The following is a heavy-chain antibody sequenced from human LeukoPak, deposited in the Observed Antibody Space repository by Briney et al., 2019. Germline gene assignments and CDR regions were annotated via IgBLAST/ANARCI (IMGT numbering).Heavy chain of an antibody. D-gene: IGHD6-13*01. J-gene: IGHJ6*03. CDR3: ARGDSSSPDHYYYYYMDV. CDR2: IIPIFGTA. Sequence: SVKVSCKASGGTFSSYAISWVRQAPGQGLEWMGGIIPIFGTANYAQKFQGRVTITTDESTSTAYMELSSLRSEDTAVYYCARGDSSSPDHYYYYYMDVWGQGTTVTVSS. V-gene: IGHV1-69*05. CDR1: GGTFSSYA.